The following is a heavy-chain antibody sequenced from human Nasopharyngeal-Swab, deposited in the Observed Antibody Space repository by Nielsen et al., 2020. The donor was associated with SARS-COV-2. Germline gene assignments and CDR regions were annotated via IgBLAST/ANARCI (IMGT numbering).Heavy chain of an antibody. CDR2: ISSSSSYI. CDR3: ARDHGSWYRSFDY. V-gene: IGHV3-21*01. D-gene: IGHD6-13*01. Sequence: VRQMPGKGLEWVSSISSSSSYIYYADSVKGRFTISRDNAKNSLYLQMNSLRAEDTAVYYCARDHGSWYRSFDYWGQGTLVTVSS. J-gene: IGHJ4*02.